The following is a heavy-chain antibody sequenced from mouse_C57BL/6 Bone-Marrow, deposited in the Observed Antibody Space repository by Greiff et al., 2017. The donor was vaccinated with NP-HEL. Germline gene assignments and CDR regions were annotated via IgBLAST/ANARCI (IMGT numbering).Heavy chain of an antibody. D-gene: IGHD2-5*01. CDR1: GYTFTDYE. J-gene: IGHJ2*01. CDR2: IDPETGGT. CDR3: TKSNYDY. Sequence: VQLQESGAELVRPGASVTLSCKASGYTFTDYEMHWVKQTPVHGLEWIGAIDPETGGTAYNQKFKGTAILTADKSSSTAYMELRSLTSDDSAVYYCTKSNYDYWGQGTTLTVSS. V-gene: IGHV1-15*01.